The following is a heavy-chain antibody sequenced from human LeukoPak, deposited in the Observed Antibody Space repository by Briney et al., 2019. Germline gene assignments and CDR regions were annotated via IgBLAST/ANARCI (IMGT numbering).Heavy chain of an antibody. V-gene: IGHV3-30*04. CDR3: ARDSVDRTGGELDY. Sequence: GGSLRLSCAASGFTFSSYAMSWVRQAPGKGLEWVAVISNDGSVKYYADSVKGRFTISRDNSKNMLYLQMNSLRAEDTAVYYCARDSVDRTGGELDYWGQGTLVTVSS. CDR2: ISNDGSVK. J-gene: IGHJ4*02. D-gene: IGHD1-14*01. CDR1: GFTFSSYA.